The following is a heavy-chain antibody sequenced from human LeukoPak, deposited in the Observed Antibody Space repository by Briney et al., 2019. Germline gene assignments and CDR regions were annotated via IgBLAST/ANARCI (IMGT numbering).Heavy chain of an antibody. J-gene: IGHJ5*02. CDR3: AREKGYCSGGSCYGSWFDP. D-gene: IGHD2-15*01. Sequence: PSETLSLTCTVSGGSISSGGYYWSWIRQHPGKGLEWIGYIYYSGSTYYNPSLKSRVTISVDTSKNQFSLKLSSVTAADMAVYYCAREKGYCSGGSCYGSWFDPWGQGTLVTVSS. CDR2: IYYSGST. CDR1: GGSISSGGYY. V-gene: IGHV4-31*03.